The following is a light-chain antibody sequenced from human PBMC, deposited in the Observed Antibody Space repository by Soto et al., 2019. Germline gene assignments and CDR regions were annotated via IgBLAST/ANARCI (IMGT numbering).Light chain of an antibody. CDR1: SSDVSGYDY. J-gene: IGLJ2*01. Sequence: QSALTQPASVSGSPGQSITISCTGTSSDVSGYDYVSWYQQHPGKAPKLIIYDVSHRPSGVSNRFSGSKSGNTASLTISGLQAADGADYYCSSYTTSSTLVFGGGTKLTVL. CDR2: DVS. V-gene: IGLV2-14*03. CDR3: SSYTTSSTLV.